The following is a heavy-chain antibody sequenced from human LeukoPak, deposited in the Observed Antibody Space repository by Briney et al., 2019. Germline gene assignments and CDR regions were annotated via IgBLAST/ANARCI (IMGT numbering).Heavy chain of an antibody. CDR1: GGPFSSYA. V-gene: IGHV1-69*04. CDR2: IIPILGIA. D-gene: IGHD5-18*01. Sequence: SVKVSCKASGGPFSSYAISWVRQAPGQGLEWMGRIIPILGIANYAQKFQSRVTITADKSTSTAYMELSSLRSEDTAVYYCARAGYSYGYQNYWGQGTLVTVSS. J-gene: IGHJ4*02. CDR3: ARAGYSYGYQNY.